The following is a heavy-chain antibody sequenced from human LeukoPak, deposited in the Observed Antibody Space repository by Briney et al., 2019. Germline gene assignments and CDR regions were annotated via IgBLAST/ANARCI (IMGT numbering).Heavy chain of an antibody. Sequence: GGSLRLSCAASGFTFTNYDMHWVRQATGKGLEWVSAIGSNGDTYYPGSVKGRLTISRDNSKNTLYLQMNSLRAEDTAVYYCAKGSGPPLAEYFQHWGQGTLVTVSS. V-gene: IGHV3-13*01. CDR2: IGSNGDT. D-gene: IGHD2-15*01. CDR3: AKGSGPPLAEYFQH. CDR1: GFTFTNYD. J-gene: IGHJ1*01.